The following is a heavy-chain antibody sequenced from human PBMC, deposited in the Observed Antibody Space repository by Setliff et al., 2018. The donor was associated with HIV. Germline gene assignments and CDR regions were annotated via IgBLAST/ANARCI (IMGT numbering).Heavy chain of an antibody. J-gene: IGHJ4*02. V-gene: IGHV4-59*01. CDR3: ARYLFCGGDCYSGFDY. CDR2: IYYSGST. Sequence: SETLSLTCKVSGGSISSYYWSWIRQPPGKGLEWIGYIYYSGSTNYNPSLRSRVTISVDTSKNLFSLKLTSVTAADTAVYYCARYLFCGGDCYSGFDYWGQGTLVTVSS. D-gene: IGHD2-21*02. CDR1: GGSISSYY.